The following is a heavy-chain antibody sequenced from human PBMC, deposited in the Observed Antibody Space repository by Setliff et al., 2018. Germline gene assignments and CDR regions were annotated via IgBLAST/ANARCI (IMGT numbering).Heavy chain of an antibody. Sequence: GGSLRLSCGASGFTYNNCWVSWVRQAPGKGLEWLASINPDGSEKYYVDSVKGRFTISRDNAKNSLSLQMNSLRTEDTAVYYCARPLHIMGTSTAYAFDIWDQGTMVTV. CDR2: INPDGSEK. V-gene: IGHV3-7*01. J-gene: IGHJ3*02. CDR1: GFTYNNCW. D-gene: IGHD1-26*01. CDR3: ARPLHIMGTSTAYAFDI.